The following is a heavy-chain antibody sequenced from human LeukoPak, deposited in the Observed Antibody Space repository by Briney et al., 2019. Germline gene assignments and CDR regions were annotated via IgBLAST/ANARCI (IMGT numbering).Heavy chain of an antibody. CDR2: ISYSGTP. CDR3: ARVPYGSGTYYFDY. CDR1: GGSINSGDSY. V-gene: IGHV4-30-4*01. D-gene: IGHD3-10*01. Sequence: SQTLSLTCTVSGGSINSGDSYWSWIRQPPGKSLEWIGYISYSGTPYYNPSLRGRVAISGDTSDNQFFLRLGSVTAADTAVYYYARVPYGSGTYYFDYWGQGILVTVSS. J-gene: IGHJ4*02.